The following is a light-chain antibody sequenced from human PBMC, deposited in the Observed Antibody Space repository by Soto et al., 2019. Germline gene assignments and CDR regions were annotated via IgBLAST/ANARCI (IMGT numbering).Light chain of an antibody. CDR1: ISDVGGSNY. CDR2: GVT. J-gene: IGLJ1*01. V-gene: IGLV2-14*03. CDR3: TSPTGSSTLV. Sequence: QSVLTQPASGSGSPGQSISISCTGSISDVGGSNYVSWYQQHPGKAPKLLIYGVTGRPSGISDRFSGSKSGTTASLTISGLQADDEADYYCTSPTGSSTLVFGSGTKVTVL.